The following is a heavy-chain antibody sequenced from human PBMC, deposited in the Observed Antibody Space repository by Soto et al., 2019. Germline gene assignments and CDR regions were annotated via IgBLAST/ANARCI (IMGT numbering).Heavy chain of an antibody. CDR2: ISGRSNTI. CDR3: AKISDSTGFYDL. V-gene: IGHV3-48*04. Sequence: HPGGSLRLSCVASGFTFSGYNMNWVRQAPGKGLEWVSFISGRSNTIYYADSVKGRFTISRENAKSSLYLQMNALRAEDTARYYCAKISDSTGFYDLWGQGT. CDR1: GFTFSGYN. J-gene: IGHJ4*02. D-gene: IGHD3-22*01.